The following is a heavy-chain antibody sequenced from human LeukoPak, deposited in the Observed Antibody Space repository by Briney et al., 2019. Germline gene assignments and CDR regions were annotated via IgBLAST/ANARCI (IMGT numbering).Heavy chain of an antibody. V-gene: IGHV5-51*01. J-gene: IGHJ6*02. CDR3: ARQDQGRYYGMDV. Sequence: GESLKISCKGSGYNFTNYWIGWVRQMPGKGLEWMGIIYPGDSDTRYSPSFQGQVTISADKSISTAYLQWSSLKASDTAMYYCARQDQGRYYGMDVWGQGTTVTVSS. CDR2: IYPGDSDT. D-gene: IGHD1-26*01. CDR1: GYNFTNYW.